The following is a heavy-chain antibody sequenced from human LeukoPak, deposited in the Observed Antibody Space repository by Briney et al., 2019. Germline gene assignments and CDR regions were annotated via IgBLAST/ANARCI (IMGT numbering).Heavy chain of an antibody. CDR2: ITGSGSTI. Sequence: GGSLRLSCAASGFTFSDYYMSWIRQAPGKGLEWVSYITGSGSTIYYADSVKGRFTISRDNGKNSLYLQMNSLRAEDTAVYYCASQLGDASDIWGQGTMVTVSS. CDR3: ASQLGDASDI. CDR1: GFTFSDYY. J-gene: IGHJ3*02. V-gene: IGHV3-11*04. D-gene: IGHD6-13*01.